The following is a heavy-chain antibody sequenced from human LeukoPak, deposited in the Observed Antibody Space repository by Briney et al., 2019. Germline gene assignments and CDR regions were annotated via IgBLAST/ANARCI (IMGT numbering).Heavy chain of an antibody. J-gene: IGHJ3*02. CDR2: IWYDGSNK. CDR1: GFTFSSYG. CDR3: ARVLCSGGTCLDAFDI. V-gene: IGHV3-33*01. D-gene: IGHD2-15*01. Sequence: HPGGSLRLSCVASGFTFSSYGMYWVRQAPGKGLERVAVIWYDGSNKYYADSVKGRFTISRDNSKNTLYLQMNSLRAEDTAVYYCARVLCSGGTCLDAFDIWGQGTMVTVSS.